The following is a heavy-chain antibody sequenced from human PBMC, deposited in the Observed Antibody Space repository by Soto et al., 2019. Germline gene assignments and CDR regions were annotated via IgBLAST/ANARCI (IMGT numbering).Heavy chain of an antibody. CDR2: IYYSGST. V-gene: IGHV4-30-4*02. CDR3: ARDQTGRPVFDRAFDI. D-gene: IGHD3-9*01. Sequence: ASETLSLTXTVSGGSISSGDYYWSWIRQPPGKGLEWIGYIYYSGSTYYNPSLKSRVTISVDTSKNQFSLKLSSVTAADTAVYYCARDQTGRPVFDRAFDIWGQGTMVTVSS. J-gene: IGHJ3*02. CDR1: GGSISSGDYY.